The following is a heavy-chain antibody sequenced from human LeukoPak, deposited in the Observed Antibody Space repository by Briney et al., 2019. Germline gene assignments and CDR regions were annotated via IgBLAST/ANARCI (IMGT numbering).Heavy chain of an antibody. V-gene: IGHV4-59*01. CDR1: GGSISSYY. J-gene: IGHJ6*02. Sequence: PSETLSLTCTVSGGSISSYYWSWIRQPPGKGLEWIGYIYYSGSTNYNPSLKSRVTISVDTSKNQFSLKLSSVTAADTAVYYCARGDCSGGSCYPYYYYGMDVWGQGTTVTVSS. CDR3: ARGDCSGGSCYPYYYYGMDV. CDR2: IYYSGST. D-gene: IGHD2-15*01.